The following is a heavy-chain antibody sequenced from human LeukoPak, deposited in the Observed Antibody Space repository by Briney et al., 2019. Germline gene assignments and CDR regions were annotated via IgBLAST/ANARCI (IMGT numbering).Heavy chain of an antibody. D-gene: IGHD4-11*01. Sequence: GGSLRLSCAASGFTFSSFSMNWVRQAPGKGLEWVSYISSTSSTIHYADSVKGRFTISRDNAKNSLYLQMNSLRAEDTAVYYCARAHPGDYSDFQFDYWGQGTLVTVSS. CDR3: ARAHPGDYSDFQFDY. CDR2: ISSTSSTI. V-gene: IGHV3-48*01. J-gene: IGHJ4*02. CDR1: GFTFSSFS.